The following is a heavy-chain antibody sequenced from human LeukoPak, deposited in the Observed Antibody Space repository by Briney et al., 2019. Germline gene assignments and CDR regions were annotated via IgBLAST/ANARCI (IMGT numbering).Heavy chain of an antibody. V-gene: IGHV1-2*02. CDR1: GYTFTGYY. Sequence: ASVNVSCKASGYTFTGYYMHWVRQPPAQGRDGMEWINPNSCGTNYAHEFQVRVTMNRDTSISTAYMELSRLRSADTAVYYCARGRGVGSSSWYRYYFDYWGQGTLVTVSS. CDR3: ARGRGVGSSSWYRYYFDY. CDR2: INPNSCGT. D-gene: IGHD6-13*01. J-gene: IGHJ4*02.